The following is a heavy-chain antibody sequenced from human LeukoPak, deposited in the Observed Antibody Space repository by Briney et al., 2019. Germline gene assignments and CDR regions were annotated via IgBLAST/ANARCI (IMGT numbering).Heavy chain of an antibody. CDR2: ISGSSSYI. CDR1: GFTFSSYS. J-gene: IGHJ6*02. V-gene: IGHV3-21*01. Sequence: GGSQRLSCAASGFTFSSYSMNWVRQAPGKGLEWVSSISGSSSYIYYADSVKGRFTISRDNAKNSLYLQMNSLRAEDTAVYYCARDHGMDVWGQGTTVTVSS. CDR3: ARDHGMDV.